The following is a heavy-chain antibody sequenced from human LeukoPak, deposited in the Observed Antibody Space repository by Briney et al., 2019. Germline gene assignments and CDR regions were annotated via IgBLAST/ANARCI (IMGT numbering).Heavy chain of an antibody. CDR3: ARNIEMATITPGY. CDR1: GFTFSSYS. Sequence: PRGSLRLSCAASGFTFSSYSMNWVRQAPGKGLEWVSSISSSSSYIYYADSVKGRFTISRDNAKNSLYLQMNSLRAEDTAVYYCARNIEMATITPGYWGQGTLVTVSS. V-gene: IGHV3-21*01. J-gene: IGHJ4*02. CDR2: ISSSSSYI. D-gene: IGHD5-24*01.